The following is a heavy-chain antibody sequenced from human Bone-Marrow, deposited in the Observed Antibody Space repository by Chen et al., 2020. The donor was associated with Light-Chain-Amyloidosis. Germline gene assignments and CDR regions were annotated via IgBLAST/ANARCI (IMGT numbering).Heavy chain of an antibody. V-gene: IGHV3-72*01. CDR1: GFTFSDYY. CDR3: SRGGTSLTRYYSPMDV. D-gene: IGHD3-9*01. J-gene: IGHJ6*02. Sequence: EVHLVESGGGLVQPGGSLRLSCAASGFTFSDYYMDWVRQAPGKGLEWVGRSRNKVNGYTTEYAASVKGRFTVSRDDSKNSLYLQMASLRTDDTAVYYCSRGGTSLTRYYSPMDVWGQGTTVTVSS. CDR2: SRNKVNGYTT.